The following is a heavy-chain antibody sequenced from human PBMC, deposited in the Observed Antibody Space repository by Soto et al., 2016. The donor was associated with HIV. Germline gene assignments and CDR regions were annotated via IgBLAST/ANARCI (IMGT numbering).Heavy chain of an antibody. J-gene: IGHJ4*02. Sequence: QVELQESGPGLVKPSETLSLTCGVYGYSISSGYNWGRIRQAPEEGLEWIGSIYHTGKSDYNPSLKSRVSISIDKSKNXFFXKLSSVTAADTAVYYCARYSSSCHLTFWGQGTRVTVSS. CDR3: ARYSSSCHLTF. D-gene: IGHD3-22*01. V-gene: IGHV4-38-2*01. CDR2: IYHTGKS. CDR1: GYSISSGYN.